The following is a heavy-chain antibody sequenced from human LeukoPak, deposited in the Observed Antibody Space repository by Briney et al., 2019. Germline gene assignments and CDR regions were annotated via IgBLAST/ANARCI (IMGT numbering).Heavy chain of an antibody. J-gene: IGHJ6*03. D-gene: IGHD1-26*01. Sequence: PSETLSLTCSVSGASLSSGTYYWNWIRQPPGKGLEWIAYQYYSGSPIYNPSLRSRVTISGDTSRDQFSLKVTSVTPADTARYYCARSSGGMYNYYYMDVWGKGTTVTVSS. V-gene: IGHV4-61*01. CDR2: QYYSGSP. CDR1: GASLSSGTYY. CDR3: ARSSGGMYNYYYMDV.